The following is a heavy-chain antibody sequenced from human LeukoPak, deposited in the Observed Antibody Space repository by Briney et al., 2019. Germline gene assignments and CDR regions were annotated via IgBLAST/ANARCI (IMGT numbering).Heavy chain of an antibody. Sequence: GGSLRLSCAASGFTFSSYAMSWVRQAPGKGLEWVSVISGSGGSTDHADSVKGRFTISRDNARSTLYLQMNSLRAEDTAVYYCARDGDGYNFDYWGQGALVIVSS. CDR1: GFTFSSYA. V-gene: IGHV3-23*01. D-gene: IGHD5-24*01. J-gene: IGHJ4*02. CDR3: ARDGDGYNFDY. CDR2: ISGSGGST.